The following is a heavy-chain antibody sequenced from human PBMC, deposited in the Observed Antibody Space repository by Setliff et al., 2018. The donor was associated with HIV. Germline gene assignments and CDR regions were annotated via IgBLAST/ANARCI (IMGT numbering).Heavy chain of an antibody. D-gene: IGHD4-17*01. CDR2: INWNGGST. CDR1: GFTFEDYG. Sequence: PGGSLRLSCAVSGFTFEDYGMSWVRQAPGKGLEWVSGINWNGGSTGYVDSVKGRFTISRDNAKNSLYLQMNSLRAEDTAVYYCARGPTTVTNYYYYYMDVWGKGTTVTVSS. J-gene: IGHJ6*03. CDR3: ARGPTTVTNYYYYYMDV. V-gene: IGHV3-20*04.